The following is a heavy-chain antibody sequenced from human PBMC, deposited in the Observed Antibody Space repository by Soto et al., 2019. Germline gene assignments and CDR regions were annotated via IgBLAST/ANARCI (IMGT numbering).Heavy chain of an antibody. CDR3: ARSVRGAFDF. CDR2: TYYRSKWYN. D-gene: IGHD3-10*01. J-gene: IGHJ3*01. V-gene: IGHV6-1*01. CDR1: GDSVSSNSAA. Sequence: SQTLSLTCAISGDSVSSNSAAWNWIRQSPSRGLEWLGRTYYRSKWYNDYAVSMQSRMTFNPDTSKNQFSLQLNSVTPDDTAVYYCARSVRGAFDFWGQGTMVTVSS.